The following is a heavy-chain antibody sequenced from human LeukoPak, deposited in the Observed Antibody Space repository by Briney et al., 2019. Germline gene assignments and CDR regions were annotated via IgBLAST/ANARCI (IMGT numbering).Heavy chain of an antibody. CDR1: GYTFTGYY. CDR2: INPNSGGT. D-gene: IGHD2-15*01. V-gene: IGHV1-2*06. J-gene: IGHJ4*02. CDR3: ARVGFCSGGSCYDY. Sequence: ASVKVSCMASGYTFTGYYMHWVPQAPGQGLEWMGRINPNSGGTNYAQKLQGRVTMTRDTSISTAYMELSRLRCDDTAVYYCARVGFCSGGSCYDYWGQGTLVTVSS.